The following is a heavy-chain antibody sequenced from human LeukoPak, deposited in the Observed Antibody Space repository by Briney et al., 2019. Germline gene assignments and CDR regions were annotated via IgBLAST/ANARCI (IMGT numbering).Heavy chain of an antibody. V-gene: IGHV5-10-1*01. CDR3: ARHWGYSGYDQLYFDY. D-gene: IGHD5-12*01. J-gene: IGHJ4*02. Sequence: GESLSISCQGFGYVFPSYWISWVRHMPGHGLGWMGGIGPSDSYTDYIPFFHGHVTISADKSITTAYLQWRSLKASDTAMYYCARHWGYSGYDQLYFDYWGQGTLVTVSS. CDR2: IGPSDSYT. CDR1: GYVFPSYW.